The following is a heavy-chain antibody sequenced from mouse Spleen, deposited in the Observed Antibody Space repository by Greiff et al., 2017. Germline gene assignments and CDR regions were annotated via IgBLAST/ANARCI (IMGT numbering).Heavy chain of an antibody. D-gene: IGHD5-2*01. V-gene: IGHV1-15*01. J-gene: IGHJ3*01. CDR3: TGNTPTRFAY. Sequence: VHLVESGAELVRPGASVTLSCKASGYTFTDYEMHWVKQTPVHGLEWIGAIDPETGGTAYNQKFKGKAILTADKSSSTAYMELRSLTSADSAVYYCTGNTPTRFAYWGQGTLVTVSA. CDR1: GYTFTDYE. CDR2: IDPETGGT.